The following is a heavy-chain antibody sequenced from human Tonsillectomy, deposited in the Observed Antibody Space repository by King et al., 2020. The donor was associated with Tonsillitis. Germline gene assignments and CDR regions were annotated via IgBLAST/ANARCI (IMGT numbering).Heavy chain of an antibody. Sequence: VQLVESGGGLVKPGGSLRLSCAASGFTFSDYYMSWIRQAPGKGREWVSYISSSGMTIYYADSVKCGFTISRDNATNSLYLQMNSLRAADTAVYYCARVEFSSGYYLGLYFQHWGQGTLVTVSS. CDR2: ISSSGMTI. CDR3: ARVEFSSGYYLGLYFQH. D-gene: IGHD3-22*01. V-gene: IGHV3-11*01. J-gene: IGHJ1*01. CDR1: GFTFSDYY.